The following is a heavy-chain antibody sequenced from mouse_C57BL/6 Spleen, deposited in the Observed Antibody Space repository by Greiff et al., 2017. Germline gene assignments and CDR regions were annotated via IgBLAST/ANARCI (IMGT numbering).Heavy chain of an antibody. Sequence: QVQLQQSGAELVKPGASVKLSCKASGYTFTSYWMHWVKQRPGQGLEWIGMIHPNSGSTNYNEKFKSKATLTVDKSSSTAYMQLSSLTSEDSAVYYCARSSNLYWYFDVWGTGTTVTVSS. CDR3: ARSSNLYWYFDV. CDR1: GYTFTSYW. CDR2: IHPNSGST. J-gene: IGHJ1*03. D-gene: IGHD2-5*01. V-gene: IGHV1-64*01.